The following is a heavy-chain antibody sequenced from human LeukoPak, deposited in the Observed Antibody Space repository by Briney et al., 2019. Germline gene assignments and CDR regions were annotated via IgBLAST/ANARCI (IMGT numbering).Heavy chain of an antibody. J-gene: IGHJ3*02. CDR1: GFTFSGYA. CDR3: ARLAMIVVPTRGDAFDI. Sequence: PGRSLRLSCAASGFTFSGYAMHWVRQAPGKGLEWVAVISYDGSNKYYADSVKGRFTISRDNSKNTLYLQMNSLRAEDTAVYYCARLAMIVVPTRGDAFDIWGQGTMVTVSS. D-gene: IGHD3-22*01. V-gene: IGHV3-30-3*01. CDR2: ISYDGSNK.